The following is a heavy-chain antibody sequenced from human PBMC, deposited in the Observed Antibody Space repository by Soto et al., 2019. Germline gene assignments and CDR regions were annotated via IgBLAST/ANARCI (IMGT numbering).Heavy chain of an antibody. V-gene: IGHV3-21*01. CDR1: GFRFSTYS. D-gene: IGHD2-21*01. CDR2: ISSGGDYT. J-gene: IGHJ1*01. CDR3: ARDDSPKSGLL. Sequence: GGSLRLSCAASGFRFSTYSMGWVRQAPGQGLEWVSSISSGGDYTYYADSVKGRFTIFRDNAKNSLYLQINNLRVDDSAMYYCARDDSPKSGLLWGQGTLVTVSS.